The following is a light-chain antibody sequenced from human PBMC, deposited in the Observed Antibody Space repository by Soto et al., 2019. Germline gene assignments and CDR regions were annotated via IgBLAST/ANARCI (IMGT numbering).Light chain of an antibody. J-gene: IGKJ1*01. V-gene: IGKV3-20*01. CDR2: SIS. Sequence: EIVLTQSPGTLSLSLGERGTLSCRASQRFGSSNLAWYQQKPGQAPRLLIYSISSRATGIPDRFSGSGSGTEFTLTISRLEPEDFAVYYCQQYGNSPWTCGQGTKVEI. CDR1: QRFGSSN. CDR3: QQYGNSPWT.